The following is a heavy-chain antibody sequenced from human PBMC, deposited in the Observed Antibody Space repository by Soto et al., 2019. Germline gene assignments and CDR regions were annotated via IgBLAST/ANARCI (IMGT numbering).Heavy chain of an antibody. V-gene: IGHV3-30-3*01. Sequence: QVQLVESGGGLVQPGRSRRLSCAASGFTFSSYAMHWVRQAPGKGLEWVAVISYDGSNKYYADSVKGRFTISRDNSKNTLYLQINSLTAEDTAVYYCARDGSSTNGGGAYEQYYFDYWGQGTQVTVSS. CDR1: GFTFSSYA. D-gene: IGHD2-2*01. CDR2: ISYDGSNK. J-gene: IGHJ4*02. CDR3: ARDGSSTNGGGAYEQYYFDY.